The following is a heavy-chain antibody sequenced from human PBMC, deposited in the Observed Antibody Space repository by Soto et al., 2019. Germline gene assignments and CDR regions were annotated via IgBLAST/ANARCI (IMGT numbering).Heavy chain of an antibody. D-gene: IGHD2-15*01. CDR2: ISSSGTTM. V-gene: IGHV3-11*01. CDR3: ARDPRYCRARKCFNNYYYSYRDG. J-gene: IGHJ6*03. Sequence: QVQLVESGGGLVQPGGSLRLSCAASGFTFSVYYMSWIRQAPGKGLEWVSHISSSGTTMFYADSVKGRFTLSRDNAKNTLYLQRNSLRAEDTAGYYCARDPRYCRARKCFNNYYYSYRDGWGKGTTVTASS. CDR1: GFTFSVYY.